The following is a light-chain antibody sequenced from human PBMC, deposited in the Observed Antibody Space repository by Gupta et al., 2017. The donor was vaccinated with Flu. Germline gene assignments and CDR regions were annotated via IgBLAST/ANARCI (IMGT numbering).Light chain of an antibody. V-gene: IGKV1-5*03. Sequence: QMTQSPSFLSASIGDRVTITCRASQSIRSWVAWYQQRPGKTPKLLISRASYLESGVPSRFSGGGSGTEFTLTISSLQTDDFATYYCQQYNSYWYSFGQGTKLEIK. CDR1: QSIRSW. CDR2: RAS. J-gene: IGKJ2*03. CDR3: QQYNSYWYS.